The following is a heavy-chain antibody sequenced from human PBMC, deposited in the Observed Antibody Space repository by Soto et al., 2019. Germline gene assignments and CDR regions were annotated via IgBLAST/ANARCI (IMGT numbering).Heavy chain of an antibody. Sequence: EVQLVESGGGLVKPGGFLRLSCAASGFTFNTYDMNWVRQAPGKGLEWVSSITASSAYIYYADSVRGRINISRDNAKNSMFLQMHSLRADDTAVYYCVRSGTARLLRHSWFDTWGQGTLVTVSA. J-gene: IGHJ5*02. CDR1: GFTFNTYD. D-gene: IGHD3-16*01. CDR3: VRSGTARLLRHSWFDT. V-gene: IGHV3-21*01. CDR2: ITASSAYI.